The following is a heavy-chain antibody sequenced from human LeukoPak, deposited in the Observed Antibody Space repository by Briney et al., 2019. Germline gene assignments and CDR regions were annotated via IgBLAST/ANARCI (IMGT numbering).Heavy chain of an antibody. D-gene: IGHD3-3*01. CDR1: GFTFSSYA. V-gene: IGHV3-30-3*01. CDR3: AKASLRFLEWLLSHEDY. Sequence: GGSLRLSCAASGFTFSSYAMHWVRQAPGKGLEWVAVISYDGSNKYYADSVKGRFTISRDNSKNTLYLQMNSLRAEDTAVYYCAKASLRFLEWLLSHEDYWGQGTLVTVSS. CDR2: ISYDGSNK. J-gene: IGHJ4*02.